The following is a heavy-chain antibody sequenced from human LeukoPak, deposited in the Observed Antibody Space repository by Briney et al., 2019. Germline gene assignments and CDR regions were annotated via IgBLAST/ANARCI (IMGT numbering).Heavy chain of an antibody. CDR1: GYSISSGYY. CDR3: ARRIFGVVANYFSS. D-gene: IGHD3-3*01. V-gene: IGHV4-38-2*01. J-gene: IGHJ4*02. CDR2: IYHSGST. Sequence: SSETLSLTCAVSGYSISSGYYWGWIRQPPGKGLEWIGSIYHSGSTYYNPSLKSRVTISLDTSKNQFSLQLSSVTAPDTAGDYLARRIFGVVANYFSSWGQGTLVTVSS.